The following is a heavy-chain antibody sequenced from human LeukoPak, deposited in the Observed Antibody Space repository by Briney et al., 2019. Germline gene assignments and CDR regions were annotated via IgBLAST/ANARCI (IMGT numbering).Heavy chain of an antibody. D-gene: IGHD3-16*01. CDR1: GFTFSSCG. CDR2: IRYDGSNK. J-gene: IGHJ4*02. CDR3: AKPGLGGPHFDY. V-gene: IGHV3-30*02. Sequence: QSGGSLRLSCAASGFTFSSCGMHWVRQAPGKGLEWVAFIRYDGSNKYYTDSVKGRFTISRDNSKNTLYLQMSSLRAEDTAVYYCAKPGLGGPHFDYWGQGTLVTVSS.